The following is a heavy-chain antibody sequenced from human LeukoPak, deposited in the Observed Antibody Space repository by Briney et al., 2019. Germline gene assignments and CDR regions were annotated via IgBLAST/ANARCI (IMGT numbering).Heavy chain of an antibody. Sequence: PGGSLRLSCAASGFTFSDYYMSWIRQAPGKGLEWVSYISSSSYTNYADSVKGRFTISRDNAKNSLYLQVNSLRVEDTAVYYCARHHQRRGFDYWGQGTLVTVSS. CDR3: ARHHQRRGFDY. J-gene: IGHJ4*02. CDR1: GFTFSDYY. D-gene: IGHD6-25*01. V-gene: IGHV3-11*03. CDR2: ISSSSYT.